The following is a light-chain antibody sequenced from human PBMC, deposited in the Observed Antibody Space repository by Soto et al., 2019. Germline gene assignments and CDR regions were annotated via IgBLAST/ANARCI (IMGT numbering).Light chain of an antibody. Sequence: EIVLTQSPGTLSLSPGERATLSCRASQSVSSSYLAWYQQKPGQAPRLLIYGASSRATGIPDRFSGSGSGTDFTLTISRLEPEDFAVYYCQQYGRHLDTFGQGTRLEIK. CDR3: QQYGRHLDT. CDR2: GAS. J-gene: IGKJ5*01. V-gene: IGKV3-20*01. CDR1: QSVSSSY.